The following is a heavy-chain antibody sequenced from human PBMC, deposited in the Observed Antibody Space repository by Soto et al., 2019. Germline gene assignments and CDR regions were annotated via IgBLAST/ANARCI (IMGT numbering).Heavy chain of an antibody. CDR1: GFTFSDYY. CDR3: ARDLTPRGYDILTGYFNWFDP. D-gene: IGHD3-9*01. CDR2: ISSTATII. Sequence: VGSLRLSCVASGFTFSDYYMSWIRQAPGKGLEWVSYISSTATIIYYADSVKGRFTISRDNAKNSLYLQMNSLRAEDTAVYYCARDLTPRGYDILTGYFNWFDPWGQGTLVTVSS. J-gene: IGHJ5*02. V-gene: IGHV3-11*01.